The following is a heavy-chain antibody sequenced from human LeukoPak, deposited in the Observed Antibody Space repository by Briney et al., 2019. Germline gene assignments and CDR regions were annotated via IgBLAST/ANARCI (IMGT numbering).Heavy chain of an antibody. CDR3: ARDWGLRGYVDY. Sequence: ASVKVSCKASGYTFTSYGISWVRQAPGQGLEWMGWISAYNGNTNYAQKLQGRVTMTTDTSTSTAYMELSSLRSEDTAVYYCARDWGLRGYVDYWGQGTLVTVSP. J-gene: IGHJ4*02. CDR1: GYTFTSYG. D-gene: IGHD5-18*01. V-gene: IGHV1-18*01. CDR2: ISAYNGNT.